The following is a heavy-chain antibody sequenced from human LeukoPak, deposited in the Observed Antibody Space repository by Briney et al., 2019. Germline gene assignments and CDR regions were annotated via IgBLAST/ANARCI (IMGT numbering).Heavy chain of an antibody. Sequence: PGGSLRLSCAASGFTFSSYAMSWVRQAPGKGLEWVSAISGSGGSTYYADSVKGRFTISRDNSKNTLYLQMNSLRAEDTAVYYCAREGYCSSTSCYEGVLYYYYGMDVWGQGTTVTVSS. CDR3: AREGYCSSTSCYEGVLYYYYGMDV. J-gene: IGHJ6*02. D-gene: IGHD2-2*01. CDR2: ISGSGGST. CDR1: GFTFSSYA. V-gene: IGHV3-23*01.